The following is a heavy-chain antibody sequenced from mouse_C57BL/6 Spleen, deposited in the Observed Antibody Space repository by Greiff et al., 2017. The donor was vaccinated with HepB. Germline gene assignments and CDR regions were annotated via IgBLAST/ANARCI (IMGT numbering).Heavy chain of an antibody. Sequence: QVQLQQPGAELVKPGASVKLSCKASGYTFTSYWMQWVKQRPGQGLEWIGEIDPSDSYTNYNQKFKGKATLTVDTSSSTAYKQLSSLTSEDSAVYYCARRHYYGSSYGYAMDYWGQGTSVTVSS. J-gene: IGHJ4*01. CDR1: GYTFTSYW. CDR2: IDPSDSYT. CDR3: ARRHYYGSSYGYAMDY. D-gene: IGHD1-1*01. V-gene: IGHV1-50*01.